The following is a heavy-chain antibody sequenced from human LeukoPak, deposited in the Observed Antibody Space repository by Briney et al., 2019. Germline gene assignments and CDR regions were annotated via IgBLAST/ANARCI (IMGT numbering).Heavy chain of an antibody. J-gene: IGHJ4*02. CDR2: IYTSGST. CDR3: ARGGWEWRGLDD. CDR1: GGSISSYY. D-gene: IGHD6-19*01. Sequence: SETLCLSCTVSGGSISSYYWSWVRQPAGKGLEWVWRIYTSGSTKYNPSLKSRVTMSVDTSKNNFSLKLSSVTAADTAAYYWARGGWEWRGLDDWGQGTLDTVSS. V-gene: IGHV4-4*07.